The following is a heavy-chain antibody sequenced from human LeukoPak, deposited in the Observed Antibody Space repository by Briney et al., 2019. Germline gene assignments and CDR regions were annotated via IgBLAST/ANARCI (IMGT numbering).Heavy chain of an antibody. D-gene: IGHD6-19*01. CDR1: GFTCSSYS. Sequence: GGSLRLSCAASGFTCSSYSMKWVRQAPGKGQERVDNIKQDGSNQQYVDSVKGRFTISRDNAKNSLYLQMTSLRAEDTAVYYCARFSRSIPVVFWGQGTLVTVSP. CDR2: IKQDGSNQ. V-gene: IGHV3-7*01. J-gene: IGHJ4*02. CDR3: ARFSRSIPVVF.